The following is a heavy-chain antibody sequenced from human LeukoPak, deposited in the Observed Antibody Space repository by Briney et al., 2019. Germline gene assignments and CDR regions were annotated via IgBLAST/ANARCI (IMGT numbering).Heavy chain of an antibody. CDR2: ISAYNGNT. CDR3: AREEYDILTGYYPGEWDY. V-gene: IGHV1-18*04. D-gene: IGHD3-9*01. CDR1: GYTFTSYG. Sequence: ASVKVSCKPSGYTFTSYGISWVRQAPGQRLEWMGWISAYNGNTNYAQKLQGRVTMTTDTSTSTAYMEMRSLRSDDTAVYYCAREEYDILTGYYPGEWDYWGQGNLVTVSS. J-gene: IGHJ4*02.